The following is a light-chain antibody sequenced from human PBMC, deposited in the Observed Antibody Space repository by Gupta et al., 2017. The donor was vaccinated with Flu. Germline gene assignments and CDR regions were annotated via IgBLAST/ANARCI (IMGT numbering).Light chain of an antibody. V-gene: IGKV3-20*01. Sequence: GTLSLSPGERATLSCRASQRVPSNYMASSQLNACQAPRLLIYGASSRATGIPDRSSDSGSATDFTLTISRLVPEDFVVYYCHQDGGSSFTFGQGTQLEIK. J-gene: IGKJ5*01. CDR3: HQDGGSSFT. CDR2: GAS. CDR1: QRVPSNY.